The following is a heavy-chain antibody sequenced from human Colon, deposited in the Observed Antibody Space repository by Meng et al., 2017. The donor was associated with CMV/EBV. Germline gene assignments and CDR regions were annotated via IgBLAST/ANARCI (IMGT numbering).Heavy chain of an antibody. J-gene: IGHJ6*02. D-gene: IGHD5-24*01. V-gene: IGHV3-66*02. CDR2: SYYGGNT. CDR1: GFSVTNNY. Sequence: GESLKISRAASGFSVTNNYFTWVRQAPGKGLERVAVSYYGGNTYYADSVKGRFTISRDNSKNSLYLQMNSLRGEDTAVYYCARVMTTITTLAKDVWGQGTTVTVSS. CDR3: ARVMTTITTLAKDV.